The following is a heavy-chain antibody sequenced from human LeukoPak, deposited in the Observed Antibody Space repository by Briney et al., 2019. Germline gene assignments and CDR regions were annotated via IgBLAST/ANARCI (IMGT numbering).Heavy chain of an antibody. J-gene: IGHJ5*02. CDR3: ARGANSSSNWFDP. V-gene: IGHV3-21*01. D-gene: IGHD6-6*01. CDR2: ISSSSSYI. Sequence: GGSLRLSCAASGFTFSSYSMNWVRQAPGKGLEWVSSISSSSSYIYYADSVKGRFTISRDNAKNSLYLQMNSLRAEDTAVYYCARGANSSSNWFDPWGQGTLVTVSS. CDR1: GFTFSSYS.